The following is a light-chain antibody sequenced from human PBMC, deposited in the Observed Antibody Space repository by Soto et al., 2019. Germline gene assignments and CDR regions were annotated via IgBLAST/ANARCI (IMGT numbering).Light chain of an antibody. CDR1: ISDVGGYNY. V-gene: IGLV2-14*01. CDR3: SSYTSNVTYV. CDR2: EVS. Sequence: QSALTQPASVSGSPGQSITISCTGTISDVGGYNYVSWYQQHPGKAPKFMIYEVSNRPSGVSNRFSGSKSGNTASLTISGLQAEDEADYYCSSYTSNVTYVFGTGTKLTVL. J-gene: IGLJ1*01.